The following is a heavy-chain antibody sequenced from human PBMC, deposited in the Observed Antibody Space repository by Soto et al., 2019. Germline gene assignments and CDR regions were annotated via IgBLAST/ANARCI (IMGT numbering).Heavy chain of an antibody. Sequence: ASVKDPCKASGYTFTSLYMHWVRQAPGQGLEWMGIINPSGGSTSYAQKFQGRVTMTRDTSTSTVYMELSSLRSEDTAVYYCAGAWGIARSMDYWGKGPLVTVS. CDR1: GYTFTSLY. CDR3: AGAWGIARSMDY. D-gene: IGHD6-13*01. J-gene: IGHJ4*02. CDR2: INPSGGST. V-gene: IGHV1-46*03.